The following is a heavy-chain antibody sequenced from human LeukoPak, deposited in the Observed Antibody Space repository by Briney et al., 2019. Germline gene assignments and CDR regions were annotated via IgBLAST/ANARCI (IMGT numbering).Heavy chain of an antibody. J-gene: IGHJ4*02. CDR1: GGSISSYY. V-gene: IGHV4-59*01. CDR2: IYYSGGT. Sequence: SETLSLTCTVSGGSISSYYWNWIRQPPGKGLEWIGYIYYSGGTNYNPSLKSRVTISVDTSKNQFSLKLSSVTAADTAVYYCARAVRRDGYNIDYWGQGTLVTVSS. D-gene: IGHD5-24*01. CDR3: ARAVRRDGYNIDY.